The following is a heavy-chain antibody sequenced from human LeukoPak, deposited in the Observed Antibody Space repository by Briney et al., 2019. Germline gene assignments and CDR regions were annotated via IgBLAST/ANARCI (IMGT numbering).Heavy chain of an antibody. CDR3: ARVTGGGSSDYGDYSFDY. CDR2: ISYDGSNK. Sequence: GGSLRLSCAASGFTFSSYAMHWVRQAPGKGLEWVAVISYDGSNKYYADSVKGRFTISRDNSKNTLYLQMNSLRAEDTAVYYCARVTGGGSSDYGDYSFDYWGQGTLVTVSS. J-gene: IGHJ4*02. CDR1: GFTFSSYA. D-gene: IGHD4-17*01. V-gene: IGHV3-30-3*01.